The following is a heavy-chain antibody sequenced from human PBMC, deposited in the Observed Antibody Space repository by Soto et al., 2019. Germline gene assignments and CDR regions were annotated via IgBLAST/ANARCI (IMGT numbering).Heavy chain of an antibody. V-gene: IGHV1-3*01. J-gene: IGHJ4*02. D-gene: IGHD2-21*02. CDR1: GYTFTSYA. CDR2: INAGNGNT. Sequence: ASVKVSCKASGYTFTSYAMHWVRQAPGQRLEWMGWINAGNGNTKYSQKLQGRVTITRDTSASTAYMELSSLRSEDTAVYYCARPDCSGDGCHLIEYWGQGTPVTVSS. CDR3: ARPDCSGDGCHLIEY.